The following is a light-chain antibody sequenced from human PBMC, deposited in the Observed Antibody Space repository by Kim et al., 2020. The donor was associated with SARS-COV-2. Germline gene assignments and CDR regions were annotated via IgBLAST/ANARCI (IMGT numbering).Light chain of an antibody. CDR2: DAS. Sequence: SASVGDRFTITCRASENINGWLAWYQQKPGKAPKLLIYDASSLESGVPSSFSGSGSGTEYTLTISSLQPDDFATYYCQQYNSYSRTFGQGTKLEIK. CDR3: QQYNSYSRT. V-gene: IGKV1-5*01. J-gene: IGKJ2*01. CDR1: ENINGW.